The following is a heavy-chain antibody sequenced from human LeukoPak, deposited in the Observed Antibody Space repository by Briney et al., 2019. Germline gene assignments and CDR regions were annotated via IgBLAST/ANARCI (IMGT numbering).Heavy chain of an antibody. D-gene: IGHD4-23*01. CDR3: AKVPHYGGNSPYFDS. V-gene: IGHV3-23*01. CDR2: VSGSGGET. J-gene: IGHJ4*02. Sequence: GSLRLSCAASGFTFSSYAMSWVRQAPGKGLEWVSSVSGSGGETHSTDSVKGQFTISRDNSKGTLYLQLSSLRAEDTAVYYCAKVPHYGGNSPYFDSWGQGTLVTVSS. CDR1: GFTFSSYA.